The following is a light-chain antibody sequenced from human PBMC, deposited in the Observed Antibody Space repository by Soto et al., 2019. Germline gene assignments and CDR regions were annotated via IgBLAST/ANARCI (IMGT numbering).Light chain of an antibody. CDR2: GVT. Sequence: QSALAQPASVSGSPGQSITISCTGTSSDVGAYYSVSWYQHHPGKAPKLIIYGVTNRPSGVSNRFSGSKSGNTASLTISGLQAEDEADYHCSSYTIGSSHKGFGPGTRSPS. CDR3: SSYTIGSSHKG. V-gene: IGLV2-14*01. J-gene: IGLJ1*01. CDR1: SSDVGAYYS.